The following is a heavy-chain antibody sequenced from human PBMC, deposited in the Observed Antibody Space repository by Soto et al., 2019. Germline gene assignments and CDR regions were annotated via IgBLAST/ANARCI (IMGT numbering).Heavy chain of an antibody. CDR3: ARGPKPYYYDSSGYYSHS. D-gene: IGHD3-22*01. V-gene: IGHV1-69*13. CDR2: IIPIFGTA. CDR1: GGTFSSYA. J-gene: IGHJ4*02. Sequence: GASVKVSCKASGGTFSSYASSWVRQAPGQGLEWMGGIIPIFGTANYAQKFQGRVTITADESTSTAYMELSSLRSEDTAVYYCARGPKPYYYDSSGYYSHSWGQGTLANVSS.